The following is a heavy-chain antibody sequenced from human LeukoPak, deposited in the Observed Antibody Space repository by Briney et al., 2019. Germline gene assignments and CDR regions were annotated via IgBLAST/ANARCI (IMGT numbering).Heavy chain of an antibody. CDR3: AKDRPMVYAIGYFDY. CDR2: ISGSGGST. J-gene: IGHJ4*02. Sequence: GGSLRLSCAASGFTFSSYAMSWARQAPGKGLEWVSVISGSGGSTYYADSVKGRFTISRDNSKNTLFLQMNSLRAEDTAVYYCAKDRPMVYAIGYFDYWGQGTLVTVSS. V-gene: IGHV3-23*01. D-gene: IGHD2-8*01. CDR1: GFTFSSYA.